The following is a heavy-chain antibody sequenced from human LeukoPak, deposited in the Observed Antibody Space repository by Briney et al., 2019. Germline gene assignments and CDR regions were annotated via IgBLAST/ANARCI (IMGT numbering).Heavy chain of an antibody. CDR1: AHSFTSYW. Sequence: GSSLKISSKGSAHSFTSYWTGWGRQMPEKGLEWMESIYPGDCDTRYSPSFQGQVTISADKSISTAYLQWSSLKASDTAMYYCARSSGKLRSEAFDIWGQGTMVTVSS. V-gene: IGHV5-51*01. J-gene: IGHJ3*02. D-gene: IGHD4-23*01. CDR3: ARSSGKLRSEAFDI. CDR2: IYPGDCDT.